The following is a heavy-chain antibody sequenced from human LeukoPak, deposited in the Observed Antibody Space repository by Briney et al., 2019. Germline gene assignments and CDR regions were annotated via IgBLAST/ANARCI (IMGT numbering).Heavy chain of an antibody. Sequence: ASVKVSCKASGYTFTNDGISWVRQAPGQGLEWMGWIGTKSGNTNYAPSFQARVTLTTDTSSTTAYMELRSLTSDDTAAYYCARTPLGKMHAFDIWGQGIIVTVSS. CDR3: ARTPLGKMHAFDI. CDR2: IGTKSGNT. CDR1: GYTFTNDG. V-gene: IGHV1-18*01. J-gene: IGHJ3*02. D-gene: IGHD7-27*01.